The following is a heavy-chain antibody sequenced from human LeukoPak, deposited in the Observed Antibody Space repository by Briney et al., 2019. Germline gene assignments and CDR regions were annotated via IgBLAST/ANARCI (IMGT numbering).Heavy chain of an antibody. CDR3: AMKSSTGGFNGYHVWYFDL. J-gene: IGHJ2*01. V-gene: IGHV4-59*08. Sequence: SETLSLTCSVSGGSISPYYWSWLRQPPGKRLEWIGYISHSGITDYNPSLKSRVTLSVDTSKNHFSLKLSSVTAADTAVYYCAMKSSTGGFNGYHVWYFDLWGRGTLVTVSS. CDR1: GGSISPYY. CDR2: ISHSGIT. D-gene: IGHD5-12*01.